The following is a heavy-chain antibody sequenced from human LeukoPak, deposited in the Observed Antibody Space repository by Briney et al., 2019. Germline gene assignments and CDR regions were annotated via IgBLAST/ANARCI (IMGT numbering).Heavy chain of an antibody. Sequence: PGGSLRLSCAASGFIFSSNAMSWVRQAPGKGLVWVSCLRSDGTTTYAESVKGRFTISRDSVKNTLYLQMNSLRAEDTAVYYCARDGSYKFDYWGQGTLVTVSP. J-gene: IGHJ4*02. CDR1: GFIFSSNA. CDR3: ARDGSYKFDY. CDR2: LRSDGTT. V-gene: IGHV3-74*01. D-gene: IGHD1-26*01.